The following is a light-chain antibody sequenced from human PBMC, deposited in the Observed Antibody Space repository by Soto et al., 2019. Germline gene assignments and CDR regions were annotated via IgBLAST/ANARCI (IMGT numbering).Light chain of an antibody. CDR2: GAF. CDR1: QSINNK. CDR3: QQYNDWWT. Sequence: EIVMTQSPATLSVSPGERATLSCRASQSINNKLAWYQQKPGQAPRLLIYGAFTRATGIPARFSGSGSGTEFTLTISTLQSEDFAVYYCQQYNDWWTFGQGTKVDIK. V-gene: IGKV3-15*01. J-gene: IGKJ1*01.